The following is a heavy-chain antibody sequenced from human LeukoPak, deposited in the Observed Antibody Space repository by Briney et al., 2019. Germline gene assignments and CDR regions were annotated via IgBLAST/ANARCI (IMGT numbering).Heavy chain of an antibody. CDR2: MNPNSGNT. Sequence: ASVKVSCKASGYTFTSYDINWVRQATGQGLEWMGWMNPNSGNTGYAQKFQGRVTMTRNTSISTAYMELSSLRSEDTAVYYCARGPICSGGGCYSLNWFDPWGQGTLVTVSS. CDR1: GYTFTSYD. V-gene: IGHV1-8*01. CDR3: ARGPICSGGGCYSLNWFDP. J-gene: IGHJ5*02. D-gene: IGHD2-15*01.